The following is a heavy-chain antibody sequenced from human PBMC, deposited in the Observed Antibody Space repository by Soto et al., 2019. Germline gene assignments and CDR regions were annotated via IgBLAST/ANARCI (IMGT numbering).Heavy chain of an antibody. CDR2: ISPTGGTR. CDR1: GFKFRIYD. V-gene: IGHV3-23*04. CDR3: AKLAPELSTSPRYDDS. J-gene: IGHJ4*02. D-gene: IGHD1-7*01. Sequence: EVQLVESGGGLAQRGESLRLSCATSGFKFRIYDMSWVRQAPGKGLEWVSGISPTGGTRYYADSGRGRFTISRDNSGHTLFVTLYSPRGDDTSIYYCAKLAPELSTSPRYDDSWVRGAVVTVSS.